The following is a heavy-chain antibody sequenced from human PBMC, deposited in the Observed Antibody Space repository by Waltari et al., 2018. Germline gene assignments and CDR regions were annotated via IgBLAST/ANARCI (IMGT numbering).Heavy chain of an antibody. CDR3: ARDPPGRGYYHTYYMDV. Sequence: QVQLVQSGAEVKKPGSSVKVSCKAFGGTCRSSAVTWVRQAPGQGLEWMGRIIPMFGTTNYEQKFQGRVTITADKSTSTAYMELSGLRSEDTAVYYCARDPPGRGYYHTYYMDVWGKGTTVTISS. J-gene: IGHJ6*03. CDR1: GGTCRSSA. CDR2: IIPMFGTT. V-gene: IGHV1-69*13. D-gene: IGHD2-8*02.